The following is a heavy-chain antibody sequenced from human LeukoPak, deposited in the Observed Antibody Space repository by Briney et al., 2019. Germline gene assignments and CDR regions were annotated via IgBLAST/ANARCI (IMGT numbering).Heavy chain of an antibody. CDR3: AREWFDFDY. CDR2: ITGSGSST. D-gene: IGHD3-10*01. CDR1: GFTFSNHA. Sequence: GGSLRLSCAASGFTFSNHAMTWVRQAPGKGLEWVSEITGSGSSTYYADSVKGRFTISRDNPKNTLFLQTNSVRAEDTATYYCAREWFDFDYWGQGILVTVSS. J-gene: IGHJ4*02. V-gene: IGHV3-23*01.